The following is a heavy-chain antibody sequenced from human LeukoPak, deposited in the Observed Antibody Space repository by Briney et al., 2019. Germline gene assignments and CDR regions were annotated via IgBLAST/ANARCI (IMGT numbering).Heavy chain of an antibody. D-gene: IGHD3-10*01. V-gene: IGHV3-48*04. CDR3: ARDYYGSGSYYNVGYYYMDV. CDR1: GFTFSSYC. Sequence: GGSLRLSCAASGFTFSSYCMTWVRQAPGKGLEWVSYISANSSTIYYADSVKGRFTISRDNAKNSLYLQMNSLRAEDTAVYYCARDYYGSGSYYNVGYYYMDVWGKGTTVTISS. CDR2: ISANSSTI. J-gene: IGHJ6*03.